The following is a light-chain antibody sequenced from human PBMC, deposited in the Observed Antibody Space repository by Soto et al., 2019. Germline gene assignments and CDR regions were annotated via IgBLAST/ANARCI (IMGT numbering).Light chain of an antibody. CDR1: QSVSSN. J-gene: IGKJ1*01. V-gene: IGKV3-15*01. CDR3: QQYNNWPPWT. CDR2: GAS. Sequence: EIVMTQSPATLSVSPGERATLSCRASQSVSSNLAWYQQKPGQAPRLLIYGASTRATGIPARFSGSGSGKEFTLTISRLQYEDFAVYYFQQYNNWPPWTFGQGTKVEIK.